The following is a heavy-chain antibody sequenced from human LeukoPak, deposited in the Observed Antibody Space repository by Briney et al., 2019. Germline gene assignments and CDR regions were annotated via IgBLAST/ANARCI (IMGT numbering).Heavy chain of an antibody. CDR2: IYYSGRT. CDR1: GGSISSSRYY. Sequence: SETLSLTCNVSGGSISSSRYYWGWIRQPPGKGLEWIGSIYYSGRTLYNPSLKSRVTISVDTSKNQFSLRLGSVTAADTAVYYCARGRSYFDYWGQGTLVTVSS. V-gene: IGHV4-39*07. J-gene: IGHJ4*02. CDR3: ARGRSYFDY.